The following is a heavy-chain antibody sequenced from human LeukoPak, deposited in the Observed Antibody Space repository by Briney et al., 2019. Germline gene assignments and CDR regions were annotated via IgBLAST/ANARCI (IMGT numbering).Heavy chain of an antibody. D-gene: IGHD6-13*01. V-gene: IGHV3-23*01. Sequence: GGSLRLSCAASGFTFSNYAMSWVRQAPGKGLEWVSAISGSGGSTFYADSVKGRFTISRDNSKNTLYLQMNSLRAEDTALYYCARRVHSSSWSSYFDYWGQETLVTVSS. CDR3: ARRVHSSSWSSYFDY. J-gene: IGHJ4*02. CDR2: ISGSGGST. CDR1: GFTFSNYA.